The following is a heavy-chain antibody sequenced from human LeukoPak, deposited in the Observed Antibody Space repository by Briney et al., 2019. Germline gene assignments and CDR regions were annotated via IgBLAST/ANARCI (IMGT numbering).Heavy chain of an antibody. V-gene: IGHV3-23*01. Sequence: PGGSLRLSREASGFTFSSDAMNWVRQAPGKGLEWVSAISGSGSSPYYADSVKGRFTVSRDNSKNTLYLQMRSLRVEDTALYYCAKGRLWGRGGYHYYYMDVWGKGTSVTISS. CDR2: ISGSGSSP. CDR3: AKGRLWGRGGYHYYYMDV. J-gene: IGHJ6*03. CDR1: GFTFSSDA. D-gene: IGHD3-16*01.